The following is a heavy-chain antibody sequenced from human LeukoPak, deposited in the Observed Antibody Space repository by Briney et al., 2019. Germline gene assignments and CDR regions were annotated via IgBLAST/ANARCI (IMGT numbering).Heavy chain of an antibody. J-gene: IGHJ4*02. CDR2: AFNSGST. D-gene: IGHD4-17*01. CDR3: ARNATTVNHVYKYFDY. Sequence: SETLSLTCSVSGDSMNGGLYYWAWIRQSPGKGLEWIGSAFNSGSTSYNPSLKSRVTISVDTSKNQFSLKLTSVTAADTAVYYCARNATTVNHVYKYFDYWGQGALVTVSS. V-gene: IGHV4-39*01. CDR1: GDSMNGGLYY.